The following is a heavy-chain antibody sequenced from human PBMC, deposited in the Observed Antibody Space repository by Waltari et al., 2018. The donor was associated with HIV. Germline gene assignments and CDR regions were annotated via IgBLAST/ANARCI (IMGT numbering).Heavy chain of an antibody. Sequence: EVQLVESGGGLVQPGGSLRLPCAASGFTFSDYSMNWVRQAPGMGLEWVSYISSSSSTIYYADSGKGRFTISRDNAKKSLYLQMTSLRAEDTAVYYCARDPVYSGSSLVYYFDYWGQGTLVTVSS. J-gene: IGHJ4*02. CDR2: ISSSSSTI. V-gene: IGHV3-48*01. D-gene: IGHD6-6*01. CDR3: ARDPVYSGSSLVYYFDY. CDR1: GFTFSDYS.